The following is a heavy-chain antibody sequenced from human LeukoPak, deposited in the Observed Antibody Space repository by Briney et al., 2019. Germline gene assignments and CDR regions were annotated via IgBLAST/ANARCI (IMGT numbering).Heavy chain of an antibody. CDR3: ARGGSRVVTATTGDY. CDR2: IYPSDSAT. CDR1: GYSFTSYW. Sequence: GESLKISCQGSGYSFTSYWIGWVRQMPEKGLEWMGIIYPSDSATRYSPSFQGQVTISADKSISTAYLQWSSLKASDTAMYFCARGGSRVVTATTGDYWGQGTLVTVSS. D-gene: IGHD2-21*02. V-gene: IGHV5-51*01. J-gene: IGHJ4*02.